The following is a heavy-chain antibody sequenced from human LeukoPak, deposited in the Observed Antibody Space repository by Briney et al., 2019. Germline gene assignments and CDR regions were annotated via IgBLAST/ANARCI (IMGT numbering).Heavy chain of an antibody. CDR2: IKKDGSEK. J-gene: IGHJ5*02. CDR3: VRDLQRHYLGVAVAGRRRWFDP. V-gene: IGHV3-7*01. D-gene: IGHD6-13*01. Sequence: GGSLRLSCAASGFTLSTYWMSWVRQAPGKGLEWVANIKKDGSEKYYVDSVKGRFTISRDNAKNTLYLQMNSLRAEDTAIYYCVRDLQRHYLGVAVAGRRRWFDPWGQGTLVTVSS. CDR1: GFTLSTYW.